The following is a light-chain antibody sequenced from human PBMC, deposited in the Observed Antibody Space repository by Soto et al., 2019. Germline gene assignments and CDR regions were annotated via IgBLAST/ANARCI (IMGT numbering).Light chain of an antibody. CDR1: SSSIGSNS. V-gene: IGLV1-51*01. J-gene: IGLJ3*02. CDR3: ATWDSSLSAGV. CDR2: DNT. Sequence: QSVLTQPPSVSAAPGQKVTISCSGSSSSIGSNSVSWYQQLPGTAPKLLIYDNTERPSGIPDRFSGSKSGTSATLGITALQTGDEADYYCATWDSSLSAGVFGGGTKVTVL.